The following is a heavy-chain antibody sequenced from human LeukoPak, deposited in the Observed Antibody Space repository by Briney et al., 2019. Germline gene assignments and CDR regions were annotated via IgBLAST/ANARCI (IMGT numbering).Heavy chain of an antibody. J-gene: IGHJ4*02. Sequence: GGSLRPSCPAPGLTFSNYAMTWFRQPPEKGLNWFSALSGSADRTYYADSVKGRFTISRDNSKNKVYLQMNSLRAEDTAVYYCAKGSHYGDLLFEYWGQGTLVTVSS. V-gene: IGHV3-23*01. CDR3: AKGSHYGDLLFEY. CDR2: LSGSADRT. CDR1: GLTFSNYA. D-gene: IGHD4-17*01.